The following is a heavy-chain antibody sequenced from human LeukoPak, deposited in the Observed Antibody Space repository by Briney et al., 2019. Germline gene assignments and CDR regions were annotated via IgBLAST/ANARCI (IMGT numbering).Heavy chain of an antibody. V-gene: IGHV3-21*01. CDR2: ISSSSSYI. CDR1: GFTFSSYS. CDR3: ARSDCSITSCYRYGP. J-gene: IGHJ5*02. Sequence: GGSLRLSSAASGFTFSSYSMNWVRQAPGKGLEWVSSISSSSSYIYYADSVKGRFTISRDNAKNSLYLQMNSLRAEDTAVYYCARSDCSITSCYRYGPWGQGTLVTVSS. D-gene: IGHD2-2*01.